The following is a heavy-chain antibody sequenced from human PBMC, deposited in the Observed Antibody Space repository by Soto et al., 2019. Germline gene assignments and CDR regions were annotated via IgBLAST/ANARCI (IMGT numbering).Heavy chain of an antibody. V-gene: IGHV4-39*01. CDR2: IYYSGST. CDR3: ARLHGYSISTSCYGHSAMAV. Sequence: PLLTMSLTCSVASDSIGSSGYTWVRNRQPPGKGLEWIGSIYYSGSTYYNPSLKSRVTVSVDTSKNQFSLKVSSVTAADTAVYYCARLHGYSISTSCYGHSAMAVRGHGTSVPVS. CDR1: SDSIGSSGYT. D-gene: IGHD2-2*01. J-gene: IGHJ6*02.